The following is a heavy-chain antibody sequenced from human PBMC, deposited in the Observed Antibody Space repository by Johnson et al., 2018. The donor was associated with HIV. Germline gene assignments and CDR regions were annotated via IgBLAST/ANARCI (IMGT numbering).Heavy chain of an antibody. Sequence: QVQLVESGGGVVQPGRSLRLSCAASGFTLSSYAMHWVRQAPGKGLEWVAVLTNDGSNKLYADSVKGRFTIYRDNSKNTLYLQMNSLRAEDTAVYYCARDGGETVVGSGAFDIWGQGTMVTVSS. CDR1: GFTLSSYA. V-gene: IGHV3-30*03. CDR2: LTNDGSNK. CDR3: ARDGGETVVGSGAFDI. D-gene: IGHD4-23*01. J-gene: IGHJ3*02.